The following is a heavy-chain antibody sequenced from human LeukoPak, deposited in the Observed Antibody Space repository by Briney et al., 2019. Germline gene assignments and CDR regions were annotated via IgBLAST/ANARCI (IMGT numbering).Heavy chain of an antibody. CDR3: ATLNDRYSFSDY. CDR2: IYHSGST. D-gene: IGHD3-9*01. J-gene: IGHJ4*02. V-gene: IGHV4-38-2*02. CDR1: GYSISSGYY. Sequence: PSETLSLTCTVSGYSISSGYYWGWIRQPPGKGLEWIGSIYHSGSTYYNPSLKSRVTISVDTSKNQISLKLSSVTAADTAVYYCATLNDRYSFSDYWGQGTLVTVSS.